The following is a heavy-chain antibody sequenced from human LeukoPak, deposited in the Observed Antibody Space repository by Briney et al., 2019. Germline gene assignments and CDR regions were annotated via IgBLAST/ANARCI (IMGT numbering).Heavy chain of an antibody. J-gene: IGHJ3*02. D-gene: IGHD3-3*01. CDR1: GGSINSDY. CDR3: ARDPKDFWSGDDAFDI. CDR2: IYYSGSST. Sequence: PSETLSLTCTVSGGSINSDYWSWVRQSPGKGLEWIGYIYYSGSSTNYNPSLKSRVTISVDRSKNQFSLKLSSVTAADTAVYYCARDPKDFWSGDDAFDIWGQGTMVTVSS. V-gene: IGHV4-59*01.